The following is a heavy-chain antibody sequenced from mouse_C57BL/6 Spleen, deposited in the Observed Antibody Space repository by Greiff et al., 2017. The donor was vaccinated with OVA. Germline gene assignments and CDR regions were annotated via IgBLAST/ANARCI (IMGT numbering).Heavy chain of an antibody. D-gene: IGHD2-4*01. CDR2: FYPGSGSI. V-gene: IGHV1-62-2*01. Sequence: QVQLQQSGAELVKPGASVKLSCKASGYTFTEYTIHWVKQRSGPGLEWIGWFYPGSGSIKSNEQFKDKDTLTADKSSSTVYMELSRFTSEDSAVYFCARHGIYYDYDKGAMNDWGQGTSVTVSS. CDR3: ARHGIYYDYDKGAMND. CDR1: GYTFTEYT. J-gene: IGHJ4*01.